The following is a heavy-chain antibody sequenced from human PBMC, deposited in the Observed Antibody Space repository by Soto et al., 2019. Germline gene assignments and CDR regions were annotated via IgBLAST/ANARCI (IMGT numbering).Heavy chain of an antibody. J-gene: IGHJ6*02. CDR1: WFSVSSDY. D-gene: IGHD3-10*01. Sequence: GGSLRLSCAASWFSVSSDYMSWVRQAPGKGLEWVSLIYSGGDTYYADSVKGRFTISRDISSNTIYLHMTSLRADDTAIYYCTRAGSDPGNFYISNYYAMDVWGRGTTVTVSS. V-gene: IGHV3-53*01. CDR3: TRAGSDPGNFYISNYYAMDV. CDR2: IYSGGDT.